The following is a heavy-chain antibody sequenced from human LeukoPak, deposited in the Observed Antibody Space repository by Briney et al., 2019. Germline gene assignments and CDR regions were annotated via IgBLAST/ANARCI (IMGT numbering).Heavy chain of an antibody. Sequence: GGSLRLSCAASGFTFSSYDMTWVRQAPGKGLEWVSGISGSGGNTYSAESVKGRFTISRDNSKNTLYLQLNSLRSEDTAVYYCAILPGYSSGWYEVNYWGQGTLVTVSS. D-gene: IGHD6-13*01. CDR2: ISGSGGNT. V-gene: IGHV3-23*01. J-gene: IGHJ4*02. CDR3: AILPGYSSGWYEVNY. CDR1: GFTFSSYD.